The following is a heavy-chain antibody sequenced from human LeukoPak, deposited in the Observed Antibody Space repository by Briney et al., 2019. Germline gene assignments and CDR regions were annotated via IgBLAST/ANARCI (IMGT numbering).Heavy chain of an antibody. CDR2: IYYSGST. D-gene: IGHD7-27*01. CDR1: GGSISSYY. Sequence: SETLSLTCTVSGGSISSYYWSWIRQPPGKGLEWIGYIYYSGSTNYNPSLKSRVTISVDTSKNQVSLKLTSVTAADTAVYSCARGLNWVFFDSWGQGTLVTVSS. V-gene: IGHV4-59*01. CDR3: ARGLNWVFFDS. J-gene: IGHJ4*02.